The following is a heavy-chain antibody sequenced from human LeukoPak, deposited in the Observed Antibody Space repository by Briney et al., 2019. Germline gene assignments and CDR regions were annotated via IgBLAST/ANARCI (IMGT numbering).Heavy chain of an antibody. V-gene: IGHV3-21*01. D-gene: IGHD1-26*01. CDR2: ISSSSSYI. Sequence: GGSLRLSCAASGFTFSSYSMNWVRQAPGKGLEWVSSISSSSSYIYYADSVKGRFTISRDNVKSSLYLQMNSLRAEDTAVYYCAREKGRDFDYWGQGILVTVSS. CDR3: AREKGRDFDY. CDR1: GFTFSSYS. J-gene: IGHJ4*02.